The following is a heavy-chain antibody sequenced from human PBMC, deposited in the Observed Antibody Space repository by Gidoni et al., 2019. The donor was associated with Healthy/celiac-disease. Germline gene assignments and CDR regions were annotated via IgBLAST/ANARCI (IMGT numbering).Heavy chain of an antibody. CDR1: GWSFRGYY. V-gene: IGHV4-34*01. CDR3: AILGRITRKLDI. CDR2: INHSVST. J-gene: IGHJ3*02. Sequence: QAPPPRWGARLLEPSGALSLPCPVPGWSFRGYYWRWIRQPPGKGLEWSGEINHSVSTNYHPTLKSRVTISVYTSKNQFALKLSSVTAACTSMYYGAILGRITRKLDIWGQGTMVTVSS. D-gene: IGHD3-16*01.